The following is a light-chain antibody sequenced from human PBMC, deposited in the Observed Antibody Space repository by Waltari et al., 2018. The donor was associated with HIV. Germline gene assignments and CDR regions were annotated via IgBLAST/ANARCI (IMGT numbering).Light chain of an antibody. Sequence: DIQMTQSPSSLSASVGDRVTITCRATQRISNYLNWYQQRPGKAPKLLISVASSLQSGVPSRFSGSGSGTDFTLTIISLQPEDFATYYCQQSHSTPLTFGPGTRVDIK. CDR2: VAS. CDR1: QRISNY. V-gene: IGKV1-39*01. J-gene: IGKJ3*01. CDR3: QQSHSTPLT.